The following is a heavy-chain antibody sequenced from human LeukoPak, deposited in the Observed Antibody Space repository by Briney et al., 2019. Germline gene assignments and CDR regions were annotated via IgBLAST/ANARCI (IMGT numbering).Heavy chain of an antibody. CDR1: GFTFSSYS. V-gene: IGHV3-21*01. J-gene: IGHJ4*02. CDR3: ARDPFGIVGGY. CDR2: ISSSSYI. Sequence: PGGSLRLSCAASGFTFSSYSMNWVRQAPGKGLEWVSSISSSSYIYYADSVKGRFTISRDNAKNSLYLQMNSLRAEDTAVYYCARDPFGIVGGYWGQGTLVTVSS. D-gene: IGHD3-10*01.